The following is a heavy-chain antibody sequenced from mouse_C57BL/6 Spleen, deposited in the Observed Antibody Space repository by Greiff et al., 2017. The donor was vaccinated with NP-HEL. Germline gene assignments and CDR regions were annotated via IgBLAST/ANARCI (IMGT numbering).Heavy chain of an antibody. J-gene: IGHJ1*03. Sequence: LVESGAELVKPGASVKMSCKASGYTFTSYWITWVKQRPGQGLEWIGDIYPGSGSTNYNEKFKSKATLTVDTSSRTAYMQLSSLTSEDSAVYYCARHYGSRGRYFDVWGTGTTVTVSS. CDR2: IYPGSGST. D-gene: IGHD1-1*01. CDR1: GYTFTSYW. V-gene: IGHV1-55*01. CDR3: ARHYGSRGRYFDV.